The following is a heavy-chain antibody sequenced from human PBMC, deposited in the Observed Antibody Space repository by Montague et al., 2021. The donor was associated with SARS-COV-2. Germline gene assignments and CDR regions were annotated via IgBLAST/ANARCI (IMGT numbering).Heavy chain of an antibody. Sequence: SETLSLTCVVSSGSISPSDTHYWGWVRQAPGKGLEWIATISYSGSTSYHPPLRSLVTISVDTSKNQIPLNLRSVTAADTSVYYCARHSTTHAFDPWGQGILVTVSS. J-gene: IGHJ5*02. V-gene: IGHV4-39*01. CDR1: SGSISPSDTHY. CDR3: ARHSTTHAFDP. CDR2: ISYSGST. D-gene: IGHD1-1*01.